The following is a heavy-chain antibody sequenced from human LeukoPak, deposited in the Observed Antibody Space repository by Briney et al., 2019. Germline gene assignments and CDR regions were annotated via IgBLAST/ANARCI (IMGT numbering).Heavy chain of an antibody. CDR2: INHSGST. V-gene: IGHV4-34*01. CDR1: GGSFSGYY. CDR3: ARVRGKRPTGLWNLDY. D-gene: IGHD4/OR15-4a*01. J-gene: IGHJ4*02. Sequence: PSETLSLTCAVYGGSFSGYYWSWIRQPPGKGLEWIGEINHSGSTNYNPSLKSRVTISVDTSKNQFSLKLSSVTAADTAVYYCARVRGKRPTGLWNLDYWGQGTLVTVSS.